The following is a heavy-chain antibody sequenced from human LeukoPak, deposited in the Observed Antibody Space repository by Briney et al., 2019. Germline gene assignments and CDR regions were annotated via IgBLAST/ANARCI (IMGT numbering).Heavy chain of an antibody. CDR2: ISSSGSTI. D-gene: IGHD3-9*01. CDR1: GFTFSSYS. V-gene: IGHV3-48*04. J-gene: IGHJ3*02. CDR3: ARGSKSRYFSHPPHAFDI. Sequence: QSGGSLRLSCAASGFTFSSYSMNWVRQAPGKGLEWVSYISSSGSTIYYADSVKGRFTISRDNAKNSLYLQMNSLRAEDTAVYYCARGSKSRYFSHPPHAFDIWGQGTMVTVSS.